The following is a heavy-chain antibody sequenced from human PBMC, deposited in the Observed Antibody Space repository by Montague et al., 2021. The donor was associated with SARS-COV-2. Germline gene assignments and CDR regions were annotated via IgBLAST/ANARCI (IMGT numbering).Heavy chain of an antibody. CDR3: TRAGYQVLWSDYYYYGMDV. Sequence: SETLSLTCAVYGGSFSGYYWSWIRQPPGKGLEWIGEINHSGSTNYNPSPKSKVTISVDTSKNQFSLKLSSVTAADTAVYYCTRAGYQVLWSDYYYYGMDVWGQGTTVTVSS. D-gene: IGHD2-2*01. CDR1: GGSFSGYY. CDR2: INHSGST. V-gene: IGHV4-34*01. J-gene: IGHJ6*02.